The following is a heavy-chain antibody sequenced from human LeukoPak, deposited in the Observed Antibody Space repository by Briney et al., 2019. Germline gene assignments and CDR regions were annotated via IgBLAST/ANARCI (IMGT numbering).Heavy chain of an antibody. Sequence: GGSLRLSCAASGFTFSSFAMSWVRHAPGKGLEWVSAISGSGGSTYYADSVKGRFTISRDNSKNTLYLQMNSLRAEDTAVYYCAKDRITMVRGVPNDAFDIWGQGTMVTVSS. CDR1: GFTFSSFA. V-gene: IGHV3-23*01. CDR2: ISGSGGST. J-gene: IGHJ3*02. D-gene: IGHD3-10*01. CDR3: AKDRITMVRGVPNDAFDI.